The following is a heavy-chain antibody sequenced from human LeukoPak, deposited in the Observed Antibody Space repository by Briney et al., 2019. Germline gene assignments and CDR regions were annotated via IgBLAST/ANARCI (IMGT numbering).Heavy chain of an antibody. Sequence: ASVKVSCKASGYTFTSYGISWVRQAPGQGLEWMGWINPNSGGTNYAQKFQGRVTMTRDTSISTAYMELSRLRSDDTAVYYCARELTTVTHRRDYWGQGTLVTVSS. CDR2: INPNSGGT. CDR1: GYTFTSYG. V-gene: IGHV1-2*02. D-gene: IGHD4-17*01. CDR3: ARELTTVTHRRDY. J-gene: IGHJ4*02.